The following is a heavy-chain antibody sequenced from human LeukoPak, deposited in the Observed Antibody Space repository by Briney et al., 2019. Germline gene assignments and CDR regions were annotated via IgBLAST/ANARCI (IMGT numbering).Heavy chain of an antibody. CDR2: IYYSGST. CDR1: GGSISGYY. Sequence: SETLSLTCTVSGGSISGYYWSWIRQPPGKGLEWIGYIYYSGSTNYNPSLKSRVTISVDTSKNQFSLKLSSVTAADTAVYYCARLLRSEYSSSWYRSRLHYMDVWGKGTTVTVSS. J-gene: IGHJ6*03. V-gene: IGHV4-59*08. D-gene: IGHD6-13*01. CDR3: ARLLRSEYSSSWYRSRLHYMDV.